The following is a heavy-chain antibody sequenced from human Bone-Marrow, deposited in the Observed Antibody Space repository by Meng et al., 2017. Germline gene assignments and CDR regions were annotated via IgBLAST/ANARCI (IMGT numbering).Heavy chain of an antibody. J-gene: IGHJ4*02. V-gene: IGHV3-74*01. D-gene: IGHD4-17*01. CDR1: AFTFSSYW. Sequence: EVQLVESGGGLVQPGGSLRLSCAASAFTFSSYWMHWVRQAPGKGLVWVSSINSDGSSTSYADSVKGRFTISRDNAKNTLYLHMNSLRAEDTAVYYCARDSGAWYGDYFNWGQGTLVTVSS. CDR3: ARDSGAWYGDYFN. CDR2: INSDGSST.